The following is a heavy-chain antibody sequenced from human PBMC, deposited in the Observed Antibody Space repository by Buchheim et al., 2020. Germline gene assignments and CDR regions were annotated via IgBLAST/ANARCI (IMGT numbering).Heavy chain of an antibody. CDR3: AKDHGSGSCDY. Sequence: QVQLVESGGGVVQPGRYLRLACAASGFTFSSYGMHWVRQAPGKGLEWVAVISYDGSTKYYADSVKSRFTISRDNSKNTLYLQMNSLRAEDTAVYYCAKDHGSGSCDYWGQGTL. CDR2: ISYDGSTK. CDR1: GFTFSSYG. V-gene: IGHV3-30*18. J-gene: IGHJ4*02. D-gene: IGHD3-10*01.